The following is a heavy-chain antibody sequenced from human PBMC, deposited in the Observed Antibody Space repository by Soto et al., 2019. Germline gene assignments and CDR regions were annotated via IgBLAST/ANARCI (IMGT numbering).Heavy chain of an antibody. CDR2: IYYSGST. D-gene: IGHD1-26*01. J-gene: IGHJ4*02. CDR1: GGSISSYY. CDR3: ARSPSIVGATG. V-gene: IGHV4-59*08. Sequence: SETLSLASTVSGGSISSYYWSWIRQPPGKGLEWIGYIYYSGSTNYNPSLKSRVTISVDTSKNQFSLKLSSVTAADTAVYYCARSPSIVGATGWGQGTLVTVSS.